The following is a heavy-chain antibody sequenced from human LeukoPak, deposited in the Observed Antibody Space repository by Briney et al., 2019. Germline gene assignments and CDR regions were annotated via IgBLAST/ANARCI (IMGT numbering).Heavy chain of an antibody. CDR2: ISSSGSTI. CDR1: GFTFSSYE. J-gene: IGHJ4*02. D-gene: IGHD3-10*01. CDR3: ARGMVRGVIQPYYFDY. V-gene: IGHV3-48*03. Sequence: GALRLSCAASGFTFSSYEMNWVRQAPGKGLEWVSYISSSGSTIYYADSVKGRFTISRDNAKNSLYLQMNSLRAEDTAVYYCARGMVRGVIQPYYFDYWGQGTLVTVSS.